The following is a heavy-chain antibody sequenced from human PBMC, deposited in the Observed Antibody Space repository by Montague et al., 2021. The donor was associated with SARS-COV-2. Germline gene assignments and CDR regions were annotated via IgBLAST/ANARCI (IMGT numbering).Heavy chain of an antibody. CDR3: AKSADHNYFFDS. J-gene: IGHJ4*02. Sequence: SETLSLTCAVSGYSISSSNWCGCIRHAPGRGLECIGYIYHTGSTYYNPSLKSRVTMSVDTSNNLFSLQLISVTAVDTAVYYCAKSADHNYFFDSWGQGTPVTVSS. D-gene: IGHD5-24*01. CDR2: IYHTGST. CDR1: GYSISSSNW. V-gene: IGHV4-28*01.